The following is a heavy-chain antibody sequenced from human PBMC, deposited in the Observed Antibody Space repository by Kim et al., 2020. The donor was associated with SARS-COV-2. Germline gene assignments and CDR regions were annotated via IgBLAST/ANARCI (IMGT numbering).Heavy chain of an antibody. CDR3: ARDKNSAFRFDP. Sequence: GGSLRLSCAASGFPVSLTYMNWVRQAPGKGLEWVSVIYTGGNTYYADSVKGRFTISRDNGKNMLYLEMNSLKVDDTAVYYCARDKNSAFRFDPWGQGTLVIVSS. J-gene: IGHJ5*02. CDR1: GFPVSLTY. V-gene: IGHV3-66*01. CDR2: IYTGGNT. D-gene: IGHD1-26*01.